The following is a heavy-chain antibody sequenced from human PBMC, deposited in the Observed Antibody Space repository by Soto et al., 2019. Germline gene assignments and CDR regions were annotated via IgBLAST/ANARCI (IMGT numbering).Heavy chain of an antibody. V-gene: IGHV1-2*02. CDR1: GYTFTGYY. CDR2: INPNSGGT. D-gene: IGHD3-16*01. CDR3: ARDGGTLMEYFQH. Sequence: ASVKVSCKASGYTFTGYYMHRVRQTPGQGLEWMGWINPNSGGTNYAQNFQGRVTMTRDTSISTAYMELSRLRSDDTAVYYCARDGGTLMEYFQHWGQGTLVTVSS. J-gene: IGHJ1*01.